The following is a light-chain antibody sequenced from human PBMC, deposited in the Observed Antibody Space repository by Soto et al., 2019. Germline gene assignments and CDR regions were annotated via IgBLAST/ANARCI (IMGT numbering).Light chain of an antibody. V-gene: IGLV2-14*03. J-gene: IGLJ2*01. CDR3: SSYTSSSNLV. Sequence: QSALTQPASVSGSPGQSITISCTGTSSDVGDYNYVSWYQQHPGKAPKLMIYDVSNRPSGVSNRFSGSKSGNTASLTISGLQAEDEDDYYCSSYTSSSNLVFGGGTKLTVL. CDR1: SSDVGDYNY. CDR2: DVS.